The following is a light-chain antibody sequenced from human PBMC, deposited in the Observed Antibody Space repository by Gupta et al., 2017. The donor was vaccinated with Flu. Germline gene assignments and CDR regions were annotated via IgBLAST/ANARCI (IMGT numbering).Light chain of an antibody. V-gene: IGKV1-39*01. CDR2: VAS. J-gene: IGKJ1*01. CDR1: HSIDSY. Sequence: PTSLAAAVGYRGTSASRASHSIDSYLDWYQQKPGKAPKLLIYVASNWQSEVPERFSGSGSGTDFTLTISSMQPEDVATFYCQQGYSTPRTFGQGTKVEI. CDR3: QQGYSTPRT.